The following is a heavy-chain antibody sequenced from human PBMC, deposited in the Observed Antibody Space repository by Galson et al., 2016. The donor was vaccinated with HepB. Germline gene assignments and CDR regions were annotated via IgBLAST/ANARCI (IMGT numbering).Heavy chain of an antibody. Sequence: SLRLSCAASGLSVSINYMSWVRQAPGKGLEWVAIIWYDGVNKNYAESEKGRFTISRDNSKNTVYLQMNSLRAEDTAVYYCAREWQWLDGIDYWGQGTLVTVSS. D-gene: IGHD6-19*01. V-gene: IGHV3-33*08. J-gene: IGHJ4*02. CDR1: GLSVSINY. CDR3: AREWQWLDGIDY. CDR2: IWYDGVNK.